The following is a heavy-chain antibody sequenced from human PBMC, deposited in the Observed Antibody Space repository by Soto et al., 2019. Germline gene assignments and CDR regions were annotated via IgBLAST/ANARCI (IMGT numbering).Heavy chain of an antibody. V-gene: IGHV1-18*01. J-gene: IGHJ5*02. CDR3: ARYFLSWRSSPADIWFDP. CDR1: GYTFTSYG. D-gene: IGHD6-13*01. Sequence: ASVKVSCKASGYTFTSYGISWVRQAPGQGLEWMGWISAYNGNTNYAQKLQGRVTMTTDTSTSTAYMELRSLRSDDTAVYYCARYFLSWRSSPADIWFDPWGQGTLVTVSS. CDR2: ISAYNGNT.